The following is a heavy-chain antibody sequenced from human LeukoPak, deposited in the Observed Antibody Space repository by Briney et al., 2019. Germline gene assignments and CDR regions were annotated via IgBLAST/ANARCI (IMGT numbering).Heavy chain of an antibody. CDR1: GFTFSSYS. J-gene: IGHJ4*02. D-gene: IGHD3-10*01. CDR3: VSDYYGSEGYFDN. Sequence: GGSLRLSCAASGFTFSSYSMNWVRQAPGKGLEWVSSISSSSSYLYYADSVKGRFTISRDNAKNSHYLKMNSLRADATAFYYCVSDYYGSEGYFDNWGQGNLVTVSS. V-gene: IGHV3-21*01. CDR2: ISSSSSYL.